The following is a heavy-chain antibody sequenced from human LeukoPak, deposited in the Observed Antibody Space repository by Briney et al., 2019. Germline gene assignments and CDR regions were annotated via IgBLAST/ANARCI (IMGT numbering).Heavy chain of an antibody. CDR3: VKDQRVGLSSWFVPYLYFDC. J-gene: IGHJ4*02. D-gene: IGHD6-13*01. V-gene: IGHV3-64D*06. CDR2: ISTNGEYT. Sequence: GGSLRLSCSASGFTFTSYAMHWVRQALEKGLEHVSPISTNGEYTYNADSVKGRFTISRDNSKNTLYLQMSSLKPEDTAVYYCVKDQRVGLSSWFVPYLYFDCWGQGALVTVSS. CDR1: GFTFTSYA.